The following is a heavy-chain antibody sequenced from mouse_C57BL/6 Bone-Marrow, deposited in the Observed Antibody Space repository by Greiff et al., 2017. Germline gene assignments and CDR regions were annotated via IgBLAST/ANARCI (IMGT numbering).Heavy chain of an antibody. D-gene: IGHD2-4*01. CDR1: GFTFSSYA. Sequence: DVKLQESGGGLVKPGGSLKLSCAASGFTFSSYAMSWVRQTPEKRLEWVATISDGGSYTYYPDNVKGRFTISRDNAKNNLYLQMSHLKSEDTAMYYCARGGSTMNDYWGQGTTLTVSS. V-gene: IGHV5-4*03. CDR3: ARGGSTMNDY. J-gene: IGHJ2*01. CDR2: ISDGGSYT.